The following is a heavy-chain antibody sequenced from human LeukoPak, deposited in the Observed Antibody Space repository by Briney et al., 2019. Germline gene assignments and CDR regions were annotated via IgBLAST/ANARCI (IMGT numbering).Heavy chain of an antibody. V-gene: IGHV4-4*07. CDR1: GGSISSYY. CDR2: IYTSGST. D-gene: IGHD6-13*01. CDR3: ARVVGIAAAATDAFDI. J-gene: IGHJ3*02. Sequence: SETLSLTCTVSGGSISSYYWSWIRQPAGKGLEWIGRIYTSGSTNYNPSLKSRVTMSVDTSKNQFSLKLSSVTAADTAVYYCARVVGIAAAATDAFDIWGQGTMVTVSS.